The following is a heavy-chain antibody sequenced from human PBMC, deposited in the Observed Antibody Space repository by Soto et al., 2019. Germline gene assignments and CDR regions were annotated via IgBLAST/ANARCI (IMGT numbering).Heavy chain of an antibody. Sequence: EVQLLESGGGLVQPGKSLRLSCAASGVTFSSFAMSWVRQAPGKGLEWVSAISGGGGSTYYADSVKGRFTISRDNSKNTLYLNMHNLRAADTAVYYCATIYTYGDWYFDYWGEGALVSVSS. J-gene: IGHJ4*02. CDR1: GVTFSSFA. V-gene: IGHV3-23*01. D-gene: IGHD5-18*01. CDR3: ATIYTYGDWYFDY. CDR2: ISGGGGST.